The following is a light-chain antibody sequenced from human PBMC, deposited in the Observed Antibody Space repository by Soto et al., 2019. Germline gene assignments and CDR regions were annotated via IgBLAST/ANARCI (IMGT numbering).Light chain of an antibody. Sequence: IVLTQSPGTLSLSPGERATLSCRASQTVGIQLAWYQQKPGQTPRLLIYDTSTRATGVPTRFSGSRSGAEFTLTINSLQSEDFAVYYCQPYNNWPLTFGGGTKVDIK. V-gene: IGKV3-15*01. J-gene: IGKJ4*01. CDR1: QTVGIQ. CDR3: QPYNNWPLT. CDR2: DTS.